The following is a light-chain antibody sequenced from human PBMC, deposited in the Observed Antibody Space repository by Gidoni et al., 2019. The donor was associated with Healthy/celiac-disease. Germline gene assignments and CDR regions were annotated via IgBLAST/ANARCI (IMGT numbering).Light chain of an antibody. CDR3: QQYGSSPTWT. CDR2: GAS. Sequence: EIVLTTSPRTLSLSPGERATLSCRASQSVSSSYLAWYQQKPGQAPRLLIYGASSRATGIPDRFSGSGSGTDFTLTISRLEPEDFAVYYCQQYGSSPTWTFGQGTKVEIK. CDR1: QSVSSSY. J-gene: IGKJ1*01. V-gene: IGKV3-20*01.